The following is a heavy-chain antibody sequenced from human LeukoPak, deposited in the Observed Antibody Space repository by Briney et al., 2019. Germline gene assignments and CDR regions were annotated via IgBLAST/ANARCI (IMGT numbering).Heavy chain of an antibody. J-gene: IGHJ6*02. V-gene: IGHV4-4*07. CDR2: IYTSGST. Sequence: SETLSLTCTVSGGSISSYYWSWIRQPAGKGLEWIGRIYTSGSTNYNPSLKSRVTMSVDTSKNQFSLKLSSVTAADTAVYYCARGSPNYDILTGYYNEDQYGSPEYYYYGMDVWGQGTTVTVSS. CDR3: ARGSPNYDILTGYYNEDQYGSPEYYYYGMDV. CDR1: GGSISSYY. D-gene: IGHD3-9*01.